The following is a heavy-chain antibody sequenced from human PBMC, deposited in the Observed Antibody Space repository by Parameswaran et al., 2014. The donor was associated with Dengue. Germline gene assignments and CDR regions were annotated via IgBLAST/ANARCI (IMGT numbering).Heavy chain of an antibody. V-gene: IGHV3-48*03. J-gene: IGHJ6*02. Sequence: WIRQPPGKGLEWVSYISSSGSTIYYADSVKGRFTISRDNAKNSLYLQMNSLRAEDTAVYYCARDELVVAGYYYYGMDVWGQGTMVTVSS. CDR3: ARDELVVAGYYYYGMDV. CDR2: ISSSGSTI. D-gene: IGHD6-19*01.